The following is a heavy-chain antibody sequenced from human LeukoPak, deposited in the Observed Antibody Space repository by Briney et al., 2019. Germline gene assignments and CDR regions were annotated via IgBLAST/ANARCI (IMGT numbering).Heavy chain of an antibody. CDR3: ARVPSQPTMIVGVNWFDP. CDR2: INHSGGT. CDR1: GGSFSGYY. Sequence: SETLSLSCAVYGGSFSGYYWSWIRHPPGKGLEWIGEINHSGGTNYNPSLKSRVTISVDTSKNQFSLKLSSVTAADTAVYYCARVPSQPTMIVGVNWFDPWGQGTLVTVSS. V-gene: IGHV4-34*01. D-gene: IGHD3-22*01. J-gene: IGHJ5*02.